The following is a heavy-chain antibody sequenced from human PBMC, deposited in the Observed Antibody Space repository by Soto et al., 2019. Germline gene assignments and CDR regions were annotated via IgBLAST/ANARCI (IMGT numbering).Heavy chain of an antibody. Sequence: GGSLRLSCAASGFTFSSYAMHWVRQAPGKGLEWVAVISYDGSNKYYADSVKGRFTISRDNSKNTLYLQMNSLRAEDTAVYYCARDGLEWLLYRGLLDYWGQGTLVTVSS. CDR3: ARDGLEWLLYRGLLDY. D-gene: IGHD3-3*01. CDR2: ISYDGSNK. CDR1: GFTFSSYA. V-gene: IGHV3-30-3*01. J-gene: IGHJ4*02.